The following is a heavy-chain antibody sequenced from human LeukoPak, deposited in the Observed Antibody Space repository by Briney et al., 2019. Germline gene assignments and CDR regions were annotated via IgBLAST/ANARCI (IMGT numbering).Heavy chain of an antibody. CDR3: ARGGGYADYFFDY. Sequence: GRSLRLSCAASGFTFDDYAMHWVRQAPGKGLEWVSGISWNSGSIGYADSVKGRFTISRDNSKNTLYLQMNSLRAEDTAVYYCARGGGYADYFFDYWGQGTLVTVSS. J-gene: IGHJ4*02. D-gene: IGHD4-17*01. V-gene: IGHV3-9*01. CDR1: GFTFDDYA. CDR2: ISWNSGSI.